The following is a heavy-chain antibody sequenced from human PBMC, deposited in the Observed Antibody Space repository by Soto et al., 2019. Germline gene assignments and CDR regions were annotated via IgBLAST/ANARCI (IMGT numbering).Heavy chain of an antibody. J-gene: IGHJ6*02. CDR2: INPNSGGT. Sequence: ASVKVSCKASGYTFTGYYMHWVRQAPGQGLEWMGWINPNSGGTNYAQKFQGWVTMTRGTSISTAYMELSRLRSDDTAVYYCAREGSSPSVGVKYGMDVWGQGTTVTVSS. CDR1: GYTFTGYY. CDR3: AREGSSPSVGVKYGMDV. V-gene: IGHV1-2*04. D-gene: IGHD3-10*01.